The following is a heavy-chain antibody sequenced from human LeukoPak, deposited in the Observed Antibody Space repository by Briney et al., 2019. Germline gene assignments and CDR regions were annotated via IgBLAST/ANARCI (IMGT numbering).Heavy chain of an antibody. Sequence: SVKVSCKASGYTFTSYGISWVRQAPGQGLEWMGGIIPIFGTANYAQKFQGRVTITADESTSTAYMELSSLRSEDTAVYYCARELAWYFDLWGRGTLVTVSS. D-gene: IGHD1-1*01. CDR3: ARELAWYFDL. V-gene: IGHV1-69*13. J-gene: IGHJ2*01. CDR1: GYTFTSYG. CDR2: IIPIFGTA.